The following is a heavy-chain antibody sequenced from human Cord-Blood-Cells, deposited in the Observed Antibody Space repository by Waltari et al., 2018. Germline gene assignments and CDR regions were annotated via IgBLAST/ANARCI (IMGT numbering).Heavy chain of an antibody. CDR2: INPNSGGT. J-gene: IGHJ4*02. Sequence: QVQLVQSGAEVKKPGASVKVSCKASGYTFTGYYMHWVRQAPGQGLEWMGWINPNSGGTNYAKKFQGRVTMTRDTSISTAYMELSRLRSDDTAVYYCARALLSSSFEEDYWGQGTLVTVSS. D-gene: IGHD2-15*01. CDR3: ARALLSSSFEEDY. CDR1: GYTFTGYY. V-gene: IGHV1-2*02.